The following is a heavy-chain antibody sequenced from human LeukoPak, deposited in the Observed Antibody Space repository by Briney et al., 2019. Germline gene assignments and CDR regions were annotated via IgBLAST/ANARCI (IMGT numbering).Heavy chain of an antibody. V-gene: IGHV4-61*08. CDR2: IYYSGVT. Sequence: PSETLSLTCTVSGGSISSGGYYCSWIRQPPGKGLEWIGYIYYSGVTNYNPSLKSRVTISVDRSKNQFSLKLSSVTAADTAVYYCARGRGPDYWGQGTLVTVSS. CDR3: ARGRGPDY. CDR1: GGSISSGGYY. J-gene: IGHJ4*02. D-gene: IGHD5-12*01.